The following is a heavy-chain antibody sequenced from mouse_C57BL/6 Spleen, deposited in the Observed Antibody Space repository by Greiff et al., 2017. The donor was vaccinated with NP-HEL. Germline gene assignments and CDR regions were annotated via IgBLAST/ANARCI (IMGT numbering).Heavy chain of an antibody. V-gene: IGHV5-6*02. CDR2: ISSGGSYT. CDR1: GFTFSSYG. J-gene: IGHJ2*01. Sequence: EVKLMESGGDLVKPGGSLKLSCAASGFTFSSYGMSWVRQTPDKRLEWVATISSGGSYTYYPDSVKGRFTISRDNAKNTLYLQMSSLKSEDTAMYYCARRGDYGNYVDFDYWGQGTTLTVSS. D-gene: IGHD2-1*01. CDR3: ARRGDYGNYVDFDY.